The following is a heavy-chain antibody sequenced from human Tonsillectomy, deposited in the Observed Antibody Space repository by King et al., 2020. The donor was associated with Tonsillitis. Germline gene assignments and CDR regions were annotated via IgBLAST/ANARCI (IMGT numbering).Heavy chain of an antibody. J-gene: IGHJ4*02. CDR3: AKALYQLFDILTAYPFYY. CDR2: ISYDGSNK. Sequence: VQLVESGGGVVQPGRPLRLPCAASGFTFSSYDMHWVRQAPGKGLEWVAVISYDGSNKFYADSVKGRFTISRDNSKNTLYLQMHSLRAEDTAVYYCAKALYQLFDILTAYPFYYWGQGTLVTVSS. V-gene: IGHV3-30*18. D-gene: IGHD3-9*01. CDR1: GFTFSSYD.